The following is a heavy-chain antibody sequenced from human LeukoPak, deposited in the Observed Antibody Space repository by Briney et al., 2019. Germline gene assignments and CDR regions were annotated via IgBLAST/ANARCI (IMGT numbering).Heavy chain of an antibody. CDR3: ARLLSGGGSYYFRY. V-gene: IGHV4-39*01. CDR1: GASISSSGYY. J-gene: IGHJ4*02. Sequence: SETLSLTCTVSGASISSSGYYWGWIRQPPGKGLEWIGSVYYSGSTYYNVYLKSRVTISVDTSENQFSLKLSSVTAADTAVYYCARLLSGGGSYYFRYWGQGTLVTVSS. CDR2: VYYSGST. D-gene: IGHD6-25*01.